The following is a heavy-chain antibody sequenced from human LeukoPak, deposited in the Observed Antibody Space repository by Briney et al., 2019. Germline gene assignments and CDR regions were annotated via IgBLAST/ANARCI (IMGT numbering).Heavy chain of an antibody. CDR2: IYYSGST. CDR1: GGSISSSSYY. D-gene: IGHD5/OR15-5a*01. Sequence: PSETLSLTCTVSGGSISSSSYYWGWIRQPPGKGLEWIGSIYYSGSTYYNPSLKSRVTISVDTSKNQFSLKLSSVTAADTAVYYCARHLPKSTLFDYWGQGTLVTVSS. J-gene: IGHJ4*02. V-gene: IGHV4-39*01. CDR3: ARHLPKSTLFDY.